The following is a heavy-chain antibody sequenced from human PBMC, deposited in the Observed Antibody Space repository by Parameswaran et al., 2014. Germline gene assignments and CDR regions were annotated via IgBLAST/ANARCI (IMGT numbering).Heavy chain of an antibody. J-gene: IGHJ6*03. Sequence: RWIRQPPGEGLEWIGYIYYSGSTNYNPSLKSRVTISVDTSKNQFSLKLSSVTAADTAVYYCARRTGGYMDVWGKGTTVTVSS. V-gene: IGHV4-59*01. CDR3: ARRTGGYMDV. D-gene: IGHD2-8*02. CDR2: IYYSGST.